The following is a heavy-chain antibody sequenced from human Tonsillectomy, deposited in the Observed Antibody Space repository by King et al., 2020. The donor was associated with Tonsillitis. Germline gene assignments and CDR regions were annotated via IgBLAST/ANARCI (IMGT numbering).Heavy chain of an antibody. J-gene: IGHJ4*02. V-gene: IGHV3-23*04. CDR3: AKDLMTTVTSLNSAAIDH. Sequence: VQLVESGGGSVQPGGSLRLSCAASGFTFSNYAMNWFRQAPGKGLEWVSGVSGSGCSTYDADSVKGRLTVSRDNSKNTLFLQMNSPRAEDTAVYYCAKDLMTTVTSLNSAAIDHWGQGTLVTVSS. D-gene: IGHD4-11*01. CDR2: VSGSGCST. CDR1: GFTFSNYA.